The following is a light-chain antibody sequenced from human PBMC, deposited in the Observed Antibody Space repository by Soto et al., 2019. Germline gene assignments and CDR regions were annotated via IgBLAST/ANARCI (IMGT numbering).Light chain of an antibody. CDR3: QQYNNWWT. CDR1: QSVSSN. CDR2: GAS. J-gene: IGKJ1*01. Sequence: EIVMTQSPATLSVSPGERATLSCRASQSVSSNLAWYQQKPGQAPRLLIYGASTRATGIPAMFSGSGSGTEFTLTISSLQSGDFAVYYCQQYNNWWTFGQGTKVEIK. V-gene: IGKV3-15*01.